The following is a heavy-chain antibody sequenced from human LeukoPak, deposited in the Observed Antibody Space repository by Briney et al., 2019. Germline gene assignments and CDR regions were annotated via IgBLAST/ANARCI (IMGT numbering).Heavy chain of an antibody. D-gene: IGHD6-25*01. Sequence: SETLSLTCTVSGGSISSYYWSWIRQPPGQGLEWIGYIYYSGSTNYNPSLKSRVTISVDTSKNQFSLKLSSVTAADTAVYYCARDLSAAGPSGYYYYGMDVWGQGTTVAVSS. CDR3: ARDLSAAGPSGYYYYGMDV. CDR1: GGSISSYY. CDR2: IYYSGST. J-gene: IGHJ6*02. V-gene: IGHV4-59*01.